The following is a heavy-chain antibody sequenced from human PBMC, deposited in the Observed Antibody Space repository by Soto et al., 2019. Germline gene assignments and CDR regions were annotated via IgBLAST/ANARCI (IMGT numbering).Heavy chain of an antibody. Sequence: GASVKVSCAASGFTFSSYAMSWLRQAPGKGLEWVSAISGSGGSTYYADSVKGRFTISRNNSKNTLYLQMNSLRAEDTAVYYCAKGSREYWGPFDYWGQGTLVTVSS. D-gene: IGHD2-21*01. CDR2: ISGSGGST. V-gene: IGHV3-23*01. CDR1: GFTFSSYA. CDR3: AKGSREYWGPFDY. J-gene: IGHJ4*02.